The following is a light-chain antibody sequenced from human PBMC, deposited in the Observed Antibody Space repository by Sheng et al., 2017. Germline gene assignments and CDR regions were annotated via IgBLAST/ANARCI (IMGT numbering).Light chain of an antibody. Sequence: DIVLTQSPATLSLSPGERATLSCRASQSVSRYLAWYQQKPGQAPRLLISGTSTRATGIPARFSGSGSGTEFTLTISSLQSEDFAVYYCQHYDKWPLPFGGGTKVEIK. CDR2: GTS. CDR3: QHYDKWPLP. V-gene: IGKV3-15*01. CDR1: QSVSRY. J-gene: IGKJ4*01.